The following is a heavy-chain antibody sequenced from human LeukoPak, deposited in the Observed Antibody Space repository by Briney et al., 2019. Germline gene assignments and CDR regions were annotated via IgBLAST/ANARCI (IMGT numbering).Heavy chain of an antibody. CDR2: FYTTGST. D-gene: IGHD4/OR15-4a*01. Sequence: SETLSLTRTVSGGSITSGSDYWSWIRQPAGKGLEWIGRFYTTGSTNYNPSLKSRVTISVDTSKNQFSLKLSSVTAAETAVYYCARESPSYGGYIDCWGQGTLVTVSS. V-gene: IGHV4-61*02. CDR1: GGSITSGSDY. J-gene: IGHJ4*02. CDR3: ARESPSYGGYIDC.